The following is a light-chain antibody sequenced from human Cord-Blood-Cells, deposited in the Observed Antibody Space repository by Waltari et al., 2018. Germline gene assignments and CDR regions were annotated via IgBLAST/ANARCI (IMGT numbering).Light chain of an antibody. J-gene: IGKJ1*01. V-gene: IGKV1-39*01. CDR1: QSLSSY. Sequence: DIPMTPSPSSLSASVGDRVTITCRASQSLSSYLNWYQQKPGKAPKRLIYAASSLQSGVPSSCRGSGSGTDFTPTGSSLQPEDVATYYCHQANSFGWTCGQGTKVEIK. CDR2: AAS. CDR3: HQANSFGWT.